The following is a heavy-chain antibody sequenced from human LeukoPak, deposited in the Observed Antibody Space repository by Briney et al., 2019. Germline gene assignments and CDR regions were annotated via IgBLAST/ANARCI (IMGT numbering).Heavy chain of an antibody. CDR2: FSSNRIHI. CDR3: ARRLPYSGRYLLFYP. V-gene: IGHV3-21*01. J-gene: IGHJ4*02. CDR1: GFTFSSYS. Sequence: KPGGSLRLSCAASGFTFSSYSMHWVRQAPGKGLEWVSSFSSNRIHIYYADSVKGRFTISRDNAKNSLNLQMNSLRVEDTAVYYCARRLPYSGRYLLFYPGGQRTLVTVSS. D-gene: IGHD1-26*01.